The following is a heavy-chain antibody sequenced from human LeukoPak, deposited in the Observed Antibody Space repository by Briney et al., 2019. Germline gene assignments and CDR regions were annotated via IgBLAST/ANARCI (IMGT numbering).Heavy chain of an antibody. D-gene: IGHD2-2*01. V-gene: IGHV4-34*01. J-gene: IGHJ6*02. CDR2: INHSGST. CDR3: ARGGYCSSTSCKIDYYYYGMDV. CDR1: GGSFSGYY. Sequence: PSETLSLTCAVYGGSFSGYYWSWLRQPPGKGLEWIAEINHSGSTNYNPSLKSRVTISVDTSKNQFSLKLSSVTAADTAVYYCARGGYCSSTSCKIDYYYYGMDVWGQGTTVTVSS.